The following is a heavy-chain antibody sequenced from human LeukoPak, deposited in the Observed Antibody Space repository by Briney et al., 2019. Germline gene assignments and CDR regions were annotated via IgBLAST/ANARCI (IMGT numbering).Heavy chain of an antibody. D-gene: IGHD5-12*01. CDR2: IRGRGDST. CDR1: GFTFSSYA. Sequence: GGSLRLSCAASGFTFSSYAMSWVRQAPGKGLEWVSAIRGRGDSTYYADSVKGRFTISRDNSKNTLYLQMNSLRAEDTAVYFCARDRDRLRYAFDIWGQGTMVTVSS. V-gene: IGHV3-23*01. CDR3: ARDRDRLRYAFDI. J-gene: IGHJ3*02.